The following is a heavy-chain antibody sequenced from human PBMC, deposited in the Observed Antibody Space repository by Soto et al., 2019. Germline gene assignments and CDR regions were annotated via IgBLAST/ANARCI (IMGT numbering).Heavy chain of an antibody. CDR1: GYSFTSYW. Sequence: RGESLKISCKGSGYSFTSYWIGWVRQMPGKGLEWMGIIYPGDSDTRYSPSFQGQVTISADKSISTAYLQWSSLKASDTAMYYCARHRRGTARLNWFDPWGQGTLVTVSS. V-gene: IGHV5-51*01. CDR3: ARHRRGTARLNWFDP. CDR2: IYPGDSDT. D-gene: IGHD6-6*01. J-gene: IGHJ5*02.